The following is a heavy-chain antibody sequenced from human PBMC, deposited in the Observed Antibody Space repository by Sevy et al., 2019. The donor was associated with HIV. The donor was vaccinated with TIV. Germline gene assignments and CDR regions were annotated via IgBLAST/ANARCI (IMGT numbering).Heavy chain of an antibody. CDR1: GFSISPYA. V-gene: IGHV3-30*09. J-gene: IGHJ4*02. Sequence: GGSLRLPCAASGFSISPYAFHWVRLAPGKGLEWVALRSYDGSTRYYADSAKGRFAISKDNSKNTLYLQMNSLRIEDTAIYYCARDAGYSTGWYAGYWGQGTLVTVSS. CDR3: ARDAGYSTGWYAGY. D-gene: IGHD6-19*01. CDR2: RSYDGSTR.